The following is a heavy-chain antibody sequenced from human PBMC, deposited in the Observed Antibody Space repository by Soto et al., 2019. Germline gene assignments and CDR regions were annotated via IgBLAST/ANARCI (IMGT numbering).Heavy chain of an antibody. D-gene: IGHD6-13*01. CDR3: AREARRNSRVNYDYGMDV. Sequence: QVQLVQSGAEVKKPGASVKVSCKASGYTFTTYGISWVRQAPGQGLEWMGWISAYNGDTNYAQNLQGRVTMTTDTSTTTAYMELRSLRSDDTAVYYGAREARRNSRVNYDYGMDVWGQGTTVTVSS. CDR2: ISAYNGDT. CDR1: GYTFTTYG. V-gene: IGHV1-18*01. J-gene: IGHJ6*02.